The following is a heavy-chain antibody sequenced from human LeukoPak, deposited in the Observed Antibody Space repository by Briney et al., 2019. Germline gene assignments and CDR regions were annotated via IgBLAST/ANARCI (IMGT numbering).Heavy chain of an antibody. V-gene: IGHV1-69*13. Sequence: ASVKVSCKASGGTFSSYAISWVRQAPGQGLEWMGGIIPIFGTANYAQKFQGRVTITADESTSTAYMELSSLRSEDTAVYYCARDYPEPRYYYYGMDVWGQGTTVTVSS. D-gene: IGHD1-14*01. CDR1: GGTFSSYA. J-gene: IGHJ6*02. CDR3: ARDYPEPRYYYYGMDV. CDR2: IIPIFGTA.